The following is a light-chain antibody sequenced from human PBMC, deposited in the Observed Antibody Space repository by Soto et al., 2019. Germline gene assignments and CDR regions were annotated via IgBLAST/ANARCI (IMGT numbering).Light chain of an antibody. CDR2: GAS. Sequence: EIVLTQSPVTLSLSPGEGATLSCMASQSVANNFLAWHQQKPGQTPRLLIYGASNRATGIPDRFSGSGSGTDFTLTISRLEPEDFAVYYCQQHGSSPITFGQGTRLEIK. CDR1: QSVANNF. CDR3: QQHGSSPIT. J-gene: IGKJ5*01. V-gene: IGKV3-20*01.